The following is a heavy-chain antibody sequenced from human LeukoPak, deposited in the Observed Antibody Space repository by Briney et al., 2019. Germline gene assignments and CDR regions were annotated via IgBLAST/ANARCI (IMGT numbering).Heavy chain of an antibody. V-gene: IGHV1-2*02. D-gene: IGHD1-26*01. Sequence: ASVKVSCKASGYTFTGYYMHWVRQAPGQGLEWMGWINPNSGGTNYAQKFQGRVTMTRDTSISTAYMELGRLRSDDTAVYYCARDRGEGATTYYFDYWGQGTLVTVSS. CDR2: INPNSGGT. CDR1: GYTFTGYY. J-gene: IGHJ4*02. CDR3: ARDRGEGATTYYFDY.